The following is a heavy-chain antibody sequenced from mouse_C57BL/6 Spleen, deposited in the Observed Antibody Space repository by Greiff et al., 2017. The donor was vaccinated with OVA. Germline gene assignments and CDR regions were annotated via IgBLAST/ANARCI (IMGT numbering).Heavy chain of an antibody. CDR3: ARGEYSKGYFDY. D-gene: IGHD2-5*01. CDR2: ISSGGSYT. CDR1: GFTFSSYG. V-gene: IGHV5-6*01. J-gene: IGHJ2*01. Sequence: EVQGVESGGDLVKPGGSLKLSCAASGFTFSSYGMSWVRQTPDKRLEWVATISSGGSYTYYPDSVKGRFTISRDNAKNTLYLQMSSLKSEDTAMYYCARGEYSKGYFDYWGQGTTLTVSS.